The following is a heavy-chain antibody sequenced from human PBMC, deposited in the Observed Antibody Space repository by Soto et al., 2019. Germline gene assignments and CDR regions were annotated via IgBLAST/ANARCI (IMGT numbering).Heavy chain of an antibody. CDR1: GGTFSSYA. CDR2: IIPIFGTA. D-gene: IGHD3-22*01. J-gene: IGHJ4*02. CDR3: ARPATSRDSSGYFRLEY. Sequence: GASVKVSCKASGGTFSSYAISWVRQAPGQGLEWMGGIIPIFGTANYAQKFQGRVTITADESTSTAYMELSSLRSEDTAVYYCARPATSRDSSGYFRLEYWGQGTMVTVSS. V-gene: IGHV1-69*13.